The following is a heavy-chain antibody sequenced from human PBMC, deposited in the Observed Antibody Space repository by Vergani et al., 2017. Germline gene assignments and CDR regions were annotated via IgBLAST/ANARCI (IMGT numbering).Heavy chain of an antibody. Sequence: EVQLLESGGGLVQPGGSLRLSCAASGFTFSSYAMSWVRQAPGKGLEWVSYISSSSSYTNYADSVKGRFTIARDNAKNSLYLQMNSLRAEDAAVYYCARETSGDSSGYDVDYWGQGTLVTVSS. D-gene: IGHD3-22*01. J-gene: IGHJ4*02. CDR1: GFTFSSYA. CDR2: ISSSSSYT. V-gene: IGHV3-48*04. CDR3: ARETSGDSSGYDVDY.